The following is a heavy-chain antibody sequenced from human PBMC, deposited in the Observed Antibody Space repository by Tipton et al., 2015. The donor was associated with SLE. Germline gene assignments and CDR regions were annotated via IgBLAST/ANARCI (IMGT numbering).Heavy chain of an antibody. Sequence: GSLRLSCVASGFTFNIYEMNWVRQAPGKGLEWVSHISSSGSPIYYADSVKGRFTISRDNAKNSLYLQINSLRAEDTAVYYCARGGFLEWFSIRSRSGGNWYFDLWGRGTLVTVSS. CDR1: GFTFNIYE. J-gene: IGHJ2*01. V-gene: IGHV3-48*03. CDR3: ARGGFLEWFSIRSRSGGNWYFDL. CDR2: ISSSGSPI. D-gene: IGHD3-3*01.